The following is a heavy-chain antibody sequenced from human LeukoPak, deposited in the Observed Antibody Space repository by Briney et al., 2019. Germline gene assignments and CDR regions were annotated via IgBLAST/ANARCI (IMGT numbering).Heavy chain of an antibody. J-gene: IGHJ3*02. CDR3: AKGDRFNYYDSSGYYSPKRDAFDI. CDR1: GFTFSSYS. V-gene: IGHV3-23*01. D-gene: IGHD3-22*01. CDR2: ISGSGGST. Sequence: GGSLRLSRAASGFTFSSYSMSWVSQAPGEGLEWVSAISGSGGSTYYADPVKGRFTISRDNSKNTLYLQMNSLRAEDTAVYYCAKGDRFNYYDSSGYYSPKRDAFDIWGQGTMVTVSS.